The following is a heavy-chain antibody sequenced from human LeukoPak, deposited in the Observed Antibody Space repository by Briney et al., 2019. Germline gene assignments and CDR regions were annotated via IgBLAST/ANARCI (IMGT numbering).Heavy chain of an antibody. D-gene: IGHD2-15*01. V-gene: IGHV4-61*02. CDR3: ARVKFYCSGGSCYSDVPFDY. CDR2: IYTSGST. J-gene: IGHJ4*02. CDR1: GGSISSGSYY. Sequence: PSQTLSLTCTVSGGSISSGSYYWSWIRQPAGKGLEWIGRIYTSGSTNYNPSLKSRVTISVDTSKNQFSLKLSSVTAADTAVYYCARVKFYCSGGSCYSDVPFDYWGQGTLVTVSS.